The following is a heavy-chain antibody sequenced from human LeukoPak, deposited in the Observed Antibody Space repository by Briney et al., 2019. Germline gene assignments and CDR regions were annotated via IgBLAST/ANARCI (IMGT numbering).Heavy chain of an antibody. CDR1: GYTFTGYY. J-gene: IGHJ6*03. V-gene: IGHV1-2*02. CDR3: ARDPWTPFGDCSGGSCYPNVYYYYYMDV. Sequence: GASVKVSCKASGYTFTGYYMHWVRQAPGQGLEWMGWINPNSGGTNYAQKFQGRVTMTRDTSISTAYMELSRLRSDDTAVYYCARDPWTPFGDCSGGSCYPNVYYYYYMDVWGKGTTVTVSS. D-gene: IGHD2-15*01. CDR2: INPNSGGT.